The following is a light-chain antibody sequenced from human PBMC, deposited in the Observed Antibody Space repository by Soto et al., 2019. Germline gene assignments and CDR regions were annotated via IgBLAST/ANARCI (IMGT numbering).Light chain of an antibody. CDR1: QSVSSNY. CDR3: QQYGSSPET. V-gene: IGKV3-20*01. J-gene: IGKJ1*01. Sequence: TLSLSPGERATLSCRASQSVSSNYLAWYQQKPGQAPRLLIYGASSRATGIPDRFSGSGSGTDFTLTISRLAPEDFAVYYGQQYGSSPETFGQGTKVDIK. CDR2: GAS.